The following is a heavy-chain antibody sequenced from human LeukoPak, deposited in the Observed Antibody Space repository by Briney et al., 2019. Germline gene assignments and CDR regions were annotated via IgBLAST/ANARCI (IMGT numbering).Heavy chain of an antibody. Sequence: GRSLRLSCAASGFTFRSYWMHWVRQVPGKGLVWVSRINSDGSSTSYADSVKGRFTISRDNAKNSLYLQMNSLRAEDTAVYYCARVFNDDRSYYDFWSGFNWFDPWGQGTLVTVSS. CDR3: ARVFNDDRSYYDFWSGFNWFDP. CDR2: INSDGSST. V-gene: IGHV3-74*01. D-gene: IGHD3-3*01. J-gene: IGHJ5*02. CDR1: GFTFRSYW.